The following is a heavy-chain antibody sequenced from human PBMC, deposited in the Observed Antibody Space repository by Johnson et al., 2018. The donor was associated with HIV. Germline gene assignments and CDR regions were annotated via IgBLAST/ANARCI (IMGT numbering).Heavy chain of an antibody. CDR3: ARAHLIFPKNPFDI. V-gene: IGHV3-7*01. CDR1: GFTFSSFW. CDR2: INVNGGER. D-gene: IGHD3-3*02. Sequence: MHLVESGGGLVQPGRSLRLSCAASGFTFSSFWMTWVRQAPGKGLEWVANINVNGGERYYVDSVKGRFTISRDNVENSVFLLLNSLRVEDTAVYFCARAHLIFPKNPFDIWGQGTMVTVSS. J-gene: IGHJ3*02.